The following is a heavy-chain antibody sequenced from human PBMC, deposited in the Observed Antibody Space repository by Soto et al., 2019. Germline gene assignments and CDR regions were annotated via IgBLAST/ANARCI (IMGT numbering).Heavy chain of an antibody. J-gene: IGHJ4*02. V-gene: IGHV3-11*04. Sequence: GGSLRLSCAASGFTFSDYYMSWIRQAPGKGLEWVSYISSSGSTIYYADSVKGRFTVSRDNAENSLYLQMNSLRDEDTAVYYCARGPNTAVAGRFDYWGQGTLVTVSS. D-gene: IGHD6-19*01. CDR1: GFTFSDYY. CDR3: ARGPNTAVAGRFDY. CDR2: ISSSGSTI.